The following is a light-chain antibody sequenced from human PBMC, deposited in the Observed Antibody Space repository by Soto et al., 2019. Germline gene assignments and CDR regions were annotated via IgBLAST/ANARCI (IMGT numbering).Light chain of an antibody. CDR1: QKIRNL. CDR3: QQYYTYAT. V-gene: IGKV1-5*01. Sequence: DSHLTQSPSTLSAAVGDRFTITCRASQKIRNLPAWYQQKPRRAPKPLILDASTLRTGVPSRFSGSGSGSEFNFTITGLQPDDFATYFCQQYYTYATFGHGTRLEIK. J-gene: IGKJ5*01. CDR2: DAS.